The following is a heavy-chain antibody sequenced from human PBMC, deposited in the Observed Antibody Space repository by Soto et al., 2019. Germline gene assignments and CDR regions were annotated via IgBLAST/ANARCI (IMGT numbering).Heavy chain of an antibody. CDR2: IYYSGST. CDR1: GGSISSGGYY. D-gene: IGHD1-7*01. CDR3: ARWYNWNYESWFDP. Sequence: PSETLSLTCTVSGGSISSGGYYWSWVRQHPGKGLEWIGYIYYSGSTYYNPSLKSRVTISVDTSKNQFSLKLSSVTAADTAVYYCARWYNWNYESWFDPWGQGTLVTVSS. V-gene: IGHV4-31*03. J-gene: IGHJ5*02.